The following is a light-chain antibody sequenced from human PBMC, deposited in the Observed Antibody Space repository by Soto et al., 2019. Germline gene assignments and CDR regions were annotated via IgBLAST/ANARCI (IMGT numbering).Light chain of an antibody. Sequence: QSVLTQPPSVSGAPGQMVTISCTGSSSNIGAGYDVHWYQQLPGTAPKLLIYGNSNRPSGVPDRFSGSKSGTSASLAIPGLQAEDEADYYCQSYDSSLSCVFGTGTKLTVL. CDR1: SSNIGAGYD. J-gene: IGLJ1*01. CDR2: GNS. V-gene: IGLV1-40*01. CDR3: QSYDSSLSCV.